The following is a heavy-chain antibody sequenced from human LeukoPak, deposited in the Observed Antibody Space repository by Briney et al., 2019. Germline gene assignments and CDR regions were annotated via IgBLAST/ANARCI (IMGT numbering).Heavy chain of an antibody. J-gene: IGHJ5*02. CDR1: GYTLTELS. Sequence: VASVKVSCKVSGYTLTELSMHWVRQAPGKGLEWMGGFDPEDGETIYAQKLKGRVTMTEDTSTDTAYRELSSRRSEDTAVYYCASIQSNKTGGWFDPWRQGTLVTVSS. V-gene: IGHV1-24*01. CDR3: ASIQSNKTGGWFDP. CDR2: FDPEDGET. D-gene: IGHD4-11*01.